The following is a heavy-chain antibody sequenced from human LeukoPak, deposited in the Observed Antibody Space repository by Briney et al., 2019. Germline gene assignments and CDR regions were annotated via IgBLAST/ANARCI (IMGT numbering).Heavy chain of an antibody. D-gene: IGHD2-2*02. CDR1: GGTFSSYA. V-gene: IGHV1-69*01. CDR2: IIPIFGTA. J-gene: IGHJ4*02. CDR3: ARDSIGYCSSTNCYRFDY. Sequence: SVKVSCKASGGTFSSYAISWVRQAPGQGLEWMGGIIPIFGTANYAQKFQGRVTITADESTSTAYMELSSLRSEDTAVYYCARDSIGYCSSTNCYRFDYWGQGTLVTVSS.